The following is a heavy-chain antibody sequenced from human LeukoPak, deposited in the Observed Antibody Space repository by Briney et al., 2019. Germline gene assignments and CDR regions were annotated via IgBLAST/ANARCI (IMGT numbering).Heavy chain of an antibody. V-gene: IGHV3-30*18. J-gene: IGHJ4*02. Sequence: PGRSLRLSCAASGFTFSIYGMHWVRQAPGKGLEWVAVIANDAKTTYYADSVKGRFTIFRDNSKNTLYLQMNSLRAEDTAVYYCAKDQGNWDLDYWGQGTLVTVSS. CDR3: AKDQGNWDLDY. D-gene: IGHD7-27*01. CDR2: IANDAKTT. CDR1: GFTFSIYG.